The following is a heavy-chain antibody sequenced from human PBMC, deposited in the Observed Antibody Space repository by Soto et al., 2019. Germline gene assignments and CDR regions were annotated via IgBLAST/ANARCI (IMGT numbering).Heavy chain of an antibody. CDR3: ARDWTYTAMHRGFDP. V-gene: IGHV1-69*13. CDR1: GGTFSSYA. Sequence: SVKVSCKASGGTFSSYAISWVQQAPGQGLEWMGGIIPIFGTANYAQKFQGRVTITADESTSTAYMELSSLRSEDTAVYYCARDWTYTAMHRGFDPWGQXTLVTASS. CDR2: IIPIFGTA. D-gene: IGHD5-18*01. J-gene: IGHJ5*02.